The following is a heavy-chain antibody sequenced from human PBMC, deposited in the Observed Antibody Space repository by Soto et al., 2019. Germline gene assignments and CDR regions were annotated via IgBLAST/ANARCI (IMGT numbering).Heavy chain of an antibody. CDR3: AIAPPLISSGYN. CDR2: IYHSGST. D-gene: IGHD3-22*01. CDR1: GGSISSSNW. J-gene: IGHJ4*02. V-gene: IGHV4-4*02. Sequence: QVQLQESGPGLVKPSGTLSLTCAVSGGSISSSNWWSWVRQPPGKGLEWIGEIYHSGSTNYNPSLKSRDTIPVDKSKNHFSLKLSSVTAADTAVYYWAIAPPLISSGYNWGQGTLVTVSS.